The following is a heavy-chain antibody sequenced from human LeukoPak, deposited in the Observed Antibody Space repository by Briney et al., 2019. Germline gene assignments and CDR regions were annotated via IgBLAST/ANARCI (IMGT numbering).Heavy chain of an antibody. CDR1: GFTFSSYN. V-gene: IGHV3-48*01. CDR3: ARDDERAAAGTDY. Sequence: GGSLRLSCAASGFTFSSYNMNWVRQAPGKGLEWISYISSSSVIIYYADSVKGRFTISRDNGKNSLYLQMNSLRAEDTAVYYCARDDERAAAGTDYWGQGTLVTVSS. CDR2: ISSSSVII. J-gene: IGHJ4*02. D-gene: IGHD6-13*01.